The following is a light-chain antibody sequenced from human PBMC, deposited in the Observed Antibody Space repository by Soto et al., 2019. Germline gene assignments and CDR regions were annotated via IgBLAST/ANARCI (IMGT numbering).Light chain of an antibody. CDR1: QGISSY. J-gene: IGKJ4*01. CDR3: QQLNAYNLP. V-gene: IGKV1-9*01. CDR2: AAS. Sequence: IQLSQSPSSLSASVGDRVTITCRASQGISSYLAWYQQKPGKAPKLLIYAASTLQSGVPSRFSGSGSWTDFTLTISSLQPEDFASYYYQQLNAYNLPFGGGTKVDIK.